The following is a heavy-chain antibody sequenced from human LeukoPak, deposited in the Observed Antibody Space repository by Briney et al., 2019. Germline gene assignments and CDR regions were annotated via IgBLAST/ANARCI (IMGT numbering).Heavy chain of an antibody. CDR1: GFTVSTNY. J-gene: IGHJ4*02. V-gene: IGHV3-53*04. CDR2: MYSGGST. Sequence: GGSLRLSCAVSGFTVSTNYMSWVRQAPGKGLEWVSVMYSGGSTYYSDSVKGRFTISRHNSKNTLYLEINSLRPDDTAVYYCARGGGDYNPFDYWGQGTLVTVSS. CDR3: ARGGGDYNPFDY. D-gene: IGHD4-17*01.